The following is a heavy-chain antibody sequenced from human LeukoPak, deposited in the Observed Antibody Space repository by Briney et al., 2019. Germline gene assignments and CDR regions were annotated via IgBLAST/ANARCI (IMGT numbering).Heavy chain of an antibody. CDR2: IWYDGSNK. D-gene: IGHD3-10*01. J-gene: IGHJ3*02. CDR1: GFTFSSYG. V-gene: IGHV3-33*01. Sequence: GGSLRLSCAASGFTFSSYGMHRVRQAPGKGLEWVAVIWYDGSNKYYADSVKGRFTISRDNSKNTLYLQMNSLRAEDTAVYYCASSILEGFGDHDAFDIWGQGTMVTVSS. CDR3: ASSILEGFGDHDAFDI.